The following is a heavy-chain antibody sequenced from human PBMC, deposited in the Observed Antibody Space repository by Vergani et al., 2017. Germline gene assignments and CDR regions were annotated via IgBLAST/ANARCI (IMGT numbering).Heavy chain of an antibody. CDR2: SYHSVIT. CDR3: ARGYYYGSSGYSPNWFDP. D-gene: IGHD3-22*01. CDR1: GGSISRGGYS. V-gene: IGHV4-30-2*01. Sequence: QLQLQESGSGLVKPSQTLSLTRAVSGGSISRGGYSWSWTRQPPGKGLEWIGYSYHSVITYYNPSLKSRVTISVDRSKNEFSLKLSSVTAADTAVYYCARGYYYGSSGYSPNWFDPWGQGTLVTVSA. J-gene: IGHJ5*02.